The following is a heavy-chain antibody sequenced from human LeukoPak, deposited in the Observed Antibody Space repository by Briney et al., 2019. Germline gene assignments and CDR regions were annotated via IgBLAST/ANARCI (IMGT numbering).Heavy chain of an antibody. CDR1: GGSFSGYY. D-gene: IGHD3-3*01. CDR2: INHSGST. Sequence: PSETLSLTCAVYGGSFSGYYWSWIRQPPGKGPEWIGEINHSGSTNYNPSLKSRVTISVDTSKNQFSLKLSSVTAADTAVYYCARDQSVFWSGYLDYWGQGTLVTVSS. J-gene: IGHJ4*02. CDR3: ARDQSVFWSGYLDY. V-gene: IGHV4-34*01.